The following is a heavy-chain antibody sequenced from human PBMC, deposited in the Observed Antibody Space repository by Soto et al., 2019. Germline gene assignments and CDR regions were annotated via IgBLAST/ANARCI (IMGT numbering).Heavy chain of an antibody. J-gene: IGHJ5*02. V-gene: IGHV3-23*01. CDR1: GFTFSNYA. CDR2: ITSGGST. Sequence: EVQLLESGGGLVQPGGSLRLSCAASGFTFSNYAMNWVRQAPGKGLDWVSTITSGGSTDYPDSVKGRLTISRDNSKNTLYLQMNSLRAEGTAVYHCAEQVSGHPNWFDPWGQGTLVTVSS. CDR3: AEQVSGHPNWFDP. D-gene: IGHD6-25*01.